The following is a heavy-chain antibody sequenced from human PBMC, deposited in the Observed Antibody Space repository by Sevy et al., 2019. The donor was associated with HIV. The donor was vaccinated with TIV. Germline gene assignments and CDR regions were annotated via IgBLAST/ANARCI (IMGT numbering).Heavy chain of an antibody. CDR1: GFAFYDYS. CDR2: LFFGCGKI. Sequence: GGSLRLSCAASGFAFYDYSMSWIRQAPGKGLEWVATLFFGCGKINYADSVKGRFTISKDNSKNSVYLQMDNLRVEDTALYNCEREGCTRAHDFWGQGTRVTVSS. J-gene: IGHJ4*02. V-gene: IGHV3-23*01. CDR3: EREGCTRAHDF. D-gene: IGHD2-8*01.